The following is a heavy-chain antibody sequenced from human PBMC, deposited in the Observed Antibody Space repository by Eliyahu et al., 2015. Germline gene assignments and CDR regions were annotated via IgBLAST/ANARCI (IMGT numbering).Heavy chain of an antibody. J-gene: IGHJ4*02. CDR3: VRGTPADVVATMLDY. V-gene: IGHV3-9*01. CDR1: GFTXEDSA. Sequence: EVQLVESGGGLVQPGRSLILSCIASGFTXEDSAMXWVRQAPGKGLEWVSGXNHKSXTKGYADSVXGRFTISRDNARNSLYLQMNSLRPEDTALYYCVRGTPADVVATMLDYWGQGTLVTVSS. D-gene: IGHD5-12*01. CDR2: XNHKSXTK.